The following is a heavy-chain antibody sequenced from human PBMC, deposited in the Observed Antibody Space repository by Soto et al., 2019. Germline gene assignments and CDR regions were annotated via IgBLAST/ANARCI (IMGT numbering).Heavy chain of an antibody. CDR2: ISYDGSNK. CDR1: GFTFSSFG. CDR3: AKDTSKYSSNWPAYYGMDV. D-gene: IGHD6-13*01. Sequence: ESGGGVVQPGRSLRLSCAASGFTFSSFGMQWVRQAPGKGLEWVAGISYDGSNKYYEDSVKGRFTISRDNSKNMIYLQMNSLRAEDTAVYYCAKDTSKYSSNWPAYYGMDVWGQGTTVIVSS. V-gene: IGHV3-30*18. J-gene: IGHJ6*02.